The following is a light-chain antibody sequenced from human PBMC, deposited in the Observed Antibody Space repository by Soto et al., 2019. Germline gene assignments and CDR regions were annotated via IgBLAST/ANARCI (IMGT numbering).Light chain of an antibody. CDR1: QSVSSY. V-gene: IGKV3-20*01. CDR2: GAS. Sequence: EIVLTQSPCTLSLSPGERATLSCRASQSVSSYLAWYQQKPGQAPRLLIYGASSRATGIPDRFSGSGSRTDFTLTISRLDPEDSAVYYCQQYGNSPITFGQGTRLEIK. J-gene: IGKJ5*01. CDR3: QQYGNSPIT.